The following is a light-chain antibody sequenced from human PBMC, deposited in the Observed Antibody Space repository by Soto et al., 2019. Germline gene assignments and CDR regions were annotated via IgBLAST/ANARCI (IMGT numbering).Light chain of an antibody. J-gene: IGLJ1*01. CDR2: LNDDGSH. CDR1: SGHSNYA. CDR3: QTWGTGTPYV. V-gene: IGLV4-69*01. Sequence: QFVLTQSPSASASLGASVKLTCTLSSGHSNYAIAWHQQQAEKGPRFLMKLNDDGSHIKGDGIPDRFSGSSSGAERYLTISSLQSEDEADYYCQTWGTGTPYVFGTGTKLTVL.